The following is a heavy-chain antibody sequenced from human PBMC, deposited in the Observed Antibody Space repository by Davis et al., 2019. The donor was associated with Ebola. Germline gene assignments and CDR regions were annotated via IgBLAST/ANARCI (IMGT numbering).Heavy chain of an antibody. Sequence: GESLKISCAASGFTFSSYSMNWVRQAPGKGLEWVSSISSSSSYIYYADSVKGRFTISRDNAKNSLYLQMNSLRAEDTAVYYCALTTYYYYGMDVWGQGTTVTVSS. CDR1: GFTFSSYS. CDR2: ISSSSSYI. V-gene: IGHV3-21*01. J-gene: IGHJ6*02. CDR3: ALTTYYYYGMDV. D-gene: IGHD4/OR15-4a*01.